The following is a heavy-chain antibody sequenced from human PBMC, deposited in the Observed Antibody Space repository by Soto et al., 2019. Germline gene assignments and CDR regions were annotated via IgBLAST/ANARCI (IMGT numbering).Heavy chain of an antibody. J-gene: IGHJ4*02. CDR1: VLTFSKFA. D-gene: IGHD1-7*01. CDR3: TKFKGFDWNYVFDY. CDR2: IGGSSGTR. V-gene: IGHV3-23*01. Sequence: PWWSLRLSCKVSVLTFSKFAMSWVRQAPGKGLEWASAIGGSSGTRFYADSVKGRFAISKDYSNNMLYLQMNSLRAEDTAVYYCTKFKGFDWNYVFDYWGQGGPVTVSS.